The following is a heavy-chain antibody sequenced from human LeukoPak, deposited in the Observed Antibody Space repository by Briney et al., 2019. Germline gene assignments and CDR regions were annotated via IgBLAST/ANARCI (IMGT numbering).Heavy chain of an antibody. Sequence: SETLSLTCTVSGGSLSSYYWSWIRQPPGEGLEWIGYIYYSGSTNYNPSLKSRVTISVDTSKNQFSLKLSSVTAADTAVYYCARDKKVATPYYWYSMDVWGKGTTVTVSS. CDR3: ARDKKVATPYYWYSMDV. D-gene: IGHD5-12*01. V-gene: IGHV4-59*01. CDR2: IYYSGST. CDR1: GGSLSSYY. J-gene: IGHJ6*03.